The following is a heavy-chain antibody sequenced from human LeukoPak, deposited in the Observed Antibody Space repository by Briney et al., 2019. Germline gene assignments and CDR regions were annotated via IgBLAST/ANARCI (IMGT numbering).Heavy chain of an antibody. V-gene: IGHV5-51*01. J-gene: IGHJ4*02. CDR3: ARRGWSRYTGIDY. D-gene: IGHD1-26*01. CDR2: IYPGDSDT. CDR1: GYSFTSYW. Sequence: GESLKISCKGSGYSFTSYWIGWVRQMPGKGLEWMGIIYPGDSDTRYSPSFQGQVTISADKSISTAYLRWSSLKASDTAMYYCARRGWSRYTGIDYWGQGTLVTVSS.